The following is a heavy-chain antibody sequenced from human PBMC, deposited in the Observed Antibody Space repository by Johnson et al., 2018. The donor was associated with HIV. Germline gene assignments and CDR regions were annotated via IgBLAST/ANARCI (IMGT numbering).Heavy chain of an antibody. CDR1: GFTVSSYY. J-gene: IGHJ3*01. CDR3: ARACRDGYTCDVYDV. CDR2: LFSGGTT. D-gene: IGHD5-24*01. Sequence: EVHLVESGGGVVQPGGSLRLSCAASGFTVSSYYMTWVRQAPGKGLEWVSVLFSGGTTYYAGSVHGRFTISRDNSKNTLYLQMNSLRAEDTALYYCARACRDGYTCDVYDVWGQGTMVTVSS. V-gene: IGHV3-66*01.